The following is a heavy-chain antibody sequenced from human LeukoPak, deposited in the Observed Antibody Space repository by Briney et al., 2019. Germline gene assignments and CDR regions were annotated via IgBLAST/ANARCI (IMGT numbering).Heavy chain of an antibody. CDR2: IYYRGST. CDR3: SFKSGLSGVGGY. D-gene: IGHD5-12*01. J-gene: IGHJ4*02. V-gene: IGHV4-39*01. CDR1: GGSISSSSYY. Sequence: SETLSLTCTVSGGSISSSSYYWGWIRQLPGTRLEWIGSIYYRGSTHYNPSLKSRVTISVDTSKNQFSLKLSSVTAADPAVYYGSFKSGLSGVGGYWGQGALVTVSS.